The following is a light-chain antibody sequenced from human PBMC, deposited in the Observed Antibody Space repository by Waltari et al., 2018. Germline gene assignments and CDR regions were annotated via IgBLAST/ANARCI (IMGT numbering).Light chain of an antibody. Sequence: EIVLTQSPGTASLSPGERVTLSCRARQSVGSSSLAWYHQKPGQAPRLVIYRASRRATGIPDRFSGSGSGTDFSLTISRLEPEDFAVYYCQQHGTLPATFGQGTKVEIK. CDR2: RAS. V-gene: IGKV3-20*01. CDR1: QSVGSSS. CDR3: QQHGTLPAT. J-gene: IGKJ1*01.